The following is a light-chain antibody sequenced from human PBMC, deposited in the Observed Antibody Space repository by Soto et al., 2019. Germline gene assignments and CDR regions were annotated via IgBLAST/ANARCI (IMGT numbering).Light chain of an antibody. V-gene: IGKV2-28*01. CDR3: MQGLQPPPT. CDR1: QSLLLSNGYNY. CDR2: LGS. Sequence: DIVMTQSPLSLPVTPGEPASISCRSSQSLLLSNGYNYLDWYLQKPGQSPQLLIYLGSNRASGVPDRFSGSGSGTDFTLKISRMEAEDVGVYYCMQGLQPPPTFGQGTKVEI. J-gene: IGKJ1*01.